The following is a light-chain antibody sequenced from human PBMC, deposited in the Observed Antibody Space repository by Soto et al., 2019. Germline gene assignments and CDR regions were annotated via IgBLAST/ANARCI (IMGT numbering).Light chain of an antibody. V-gene: IGKV3-20*01. Sequence: EIVLTQSPGTLSLSPGERATLSCRASQSVSSSYLAWYQQKPGQAPRLLIYDASSRATGIPDRFSGSGSGTDFTLTISRLEPEDFAVYYCQQSGSSPLTFGGGTKVDIK. CDR1: QSVSSSY. J-gene: IGKJ4*01. CDR2: DAS. CDR3: QQSGSSPLT.